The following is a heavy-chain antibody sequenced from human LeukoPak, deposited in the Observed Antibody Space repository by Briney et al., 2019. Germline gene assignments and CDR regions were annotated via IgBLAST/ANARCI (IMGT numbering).Heavy chain of an antibody. J-gene: IGHJ6*03. CDR2: ISWNSGRI. CDR1: GFTFDDYA. Sequence: GGSLRLSCAASGFTFDDYAMHWVRQAPGKSLEWVSGISWNSGRIGYADSVKGRFTISRGNAKNSLSLQMNSLRAEDTAVYYCARVSMVRTFYYIDVWGKGTSVTISS. CDR3: ARVSMVRTFYYIDV. V-gene: IGHV3-9*01. D-gene: IGHD3-10*01.